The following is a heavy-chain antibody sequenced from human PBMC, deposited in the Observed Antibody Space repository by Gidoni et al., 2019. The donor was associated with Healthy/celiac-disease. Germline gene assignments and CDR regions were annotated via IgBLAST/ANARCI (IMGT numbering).Heavy chain of an antibody. J-gene: IGHJ4*02. CDR1: GSISSGSYY. D-gene: IGHD1-1*01. V-gene: IGHV4-61*02. CDR2: IYTSGST. Sequence: GSISSGSYYWSWIRQPAGKGLEWIGRIYTSGSTNYNPSLKSRVTISVDTSKNQFSLKLSSVTAADTAVYYCARDARRTTGTFDYWGQGTLVTVSS. CDR3: ARDARRTTGTFDY.